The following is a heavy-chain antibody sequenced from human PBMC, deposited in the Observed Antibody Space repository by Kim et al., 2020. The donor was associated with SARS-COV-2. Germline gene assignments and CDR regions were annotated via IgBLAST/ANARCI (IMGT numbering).Heavy chain of an antibody. CDR2: INHSGST. J-gene: IGHJ3*02. Sequence: SETLSLTCAVYGGSFSGYYWSWIRQPPGKGLEWIGEINHSGSTNYNPSLKSRVTISVDTSKNQFSLKLSSVTAADTAVYYCARAHLVIAAALRGAFDIWGQGTMVTVSS. D-gene: IGHD6-13*01. CDR1: GGSFSGYY. CDR3: ARAHLVIAAALRGAFDI. V-gene: IGHV4-34*01.